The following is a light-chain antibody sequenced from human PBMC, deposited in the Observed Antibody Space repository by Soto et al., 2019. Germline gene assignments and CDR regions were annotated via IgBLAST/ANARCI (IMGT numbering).Light chain of an antibody. V-gene: IGKV2-40*01. Sequence: DIVMTQTPLSLPVTPGEPASISCRSSQSLLDSDDGNTYLDWYLQKPGQSPQLLIYTVSYRASGVTDRFSGSGSGTDFTLKISRVEAEDVGVYYCMQRIEFPLTLGGGTKVDIK. CDR3: MQRIEFPLT. CDR2: TVS. CDR1: QSLLDSDDGNTY. J-gene: IGKJ4*01.